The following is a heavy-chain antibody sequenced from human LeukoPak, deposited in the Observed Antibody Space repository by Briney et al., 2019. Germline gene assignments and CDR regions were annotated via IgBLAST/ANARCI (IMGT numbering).Heavy chain of an antibody. Sequence: PGESMRLSCAPSGFTFSSYSMHWVRQAPGKGLEWVSYISSLSGLIQYADSVKGRFTISRDNAKNSLYLQMNSLRDEDTAVYYCARDDSSGYGIENWGQGTLVTVSS. CDR2: ISSLSGLI. J-gene: IGHJ4*02. V-gene: IGHV3-48*02. D-gene: IGHD3-22*01. CDR3: ARDDSSGYGIEN. CDR1: GFTFSSYS.